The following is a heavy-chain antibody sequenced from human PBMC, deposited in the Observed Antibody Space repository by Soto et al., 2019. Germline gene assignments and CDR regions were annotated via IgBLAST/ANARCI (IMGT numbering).Heavy chain of an antibody. J-gene: IGHJ4*02. CDR3: ARGARTFDY. CDR2: INHSGST. CDR1: GGSFSGYY. D-gene: IGHD1-1*01. V-gene: IGHV4-34*01. Sequence: SETLSLTCAVYGGSFSGYYWSWIRQPPGKGLEWIGEINHSGSTNYNPSLKSRVTISVDTSKNQFSLKLSSVTAADTAVYHCARGARTFDYWGQGTLVTVSS.